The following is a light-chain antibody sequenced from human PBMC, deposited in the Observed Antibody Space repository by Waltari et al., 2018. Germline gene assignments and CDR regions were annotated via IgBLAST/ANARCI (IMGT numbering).Light chain of an antibody. Sequence: QSVLTQPPSVSGAPGQSITISCTGSSYNIGEGYDVHWYQHLPGTAPKLLIYGHNNRPSGVPDRFSGSKSGTSASLAITGLQAEDEADYYCQSYDSSVSAWVFGGGTKLTVV. CDR1: SYNIGEGYD. CDR3: QSYDSSVSAWV. V-gene: IGLV1-40*01. CDR2: GHN. J-gene: IGLJ3*02.